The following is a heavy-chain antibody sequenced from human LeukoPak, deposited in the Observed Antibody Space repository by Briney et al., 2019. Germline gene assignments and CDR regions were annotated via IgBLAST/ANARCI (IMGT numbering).Heavy chain of an antibody. V-gene: IGHV3-48*01. CDR2: ISSISSII. CDR3: ARVRYCSSTSCRISFFDY. J-gene: IGHJ4*02. CDR1: GFTFSTYS. D-gene: IGHD2-2*01. Sequence: PGGSLRLSCAASGFTFSTYSMSWVRQAPGKGLEWVSYISSISSIIYYADSVKGRFTISRDNARNSLYLQMNSLRAEDTAVYYCARVRYCSSTSCRISFFDYWGQGTLVTVSS.